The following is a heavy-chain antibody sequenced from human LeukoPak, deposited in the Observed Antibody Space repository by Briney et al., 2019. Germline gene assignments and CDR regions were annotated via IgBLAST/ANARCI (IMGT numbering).Heavy chain of an antibody. J-gene: IGHJ6*02. CDR1: GYTFTGYY. D-gene: IGHD3-22*01. CDR3: ARGIYYDSSGYYPSGYYYGMDV. Sequence: ASVKVSCKASGYTFTGYYMHWVRQAPGQGLEWMGWINPNSGGTNYAQKFQGWVTMTRDTSISTAYMELSRLRSDDTAVYYCARGIYYDSSGYYPSGYYYGMDVWGQGTTVTVSS. V-gene: IGHV1-2*04. CDR2: INPNSGGT.